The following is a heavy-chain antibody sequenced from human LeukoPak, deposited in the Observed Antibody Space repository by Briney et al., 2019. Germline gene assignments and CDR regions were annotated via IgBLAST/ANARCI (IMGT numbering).Heavy chain of an antibody. V-gene: IGHV1-18*01. Sequence: GASVKVSCRASGYSFTSYGITWVRQAPGQGLEWMAWISPNNGNTNYAQKFQGRVTMTTDTSTSTAYMELRGLRSDDTAVYFCARSDYFDTSGPAQIFDYWGQGTLVTVSS. J-gene: IGHJ4*02. CDR1: GYSFTSYG. D-gene: IGHD3-22*01. CDR3: ARSDYFDTSGPAQIFDY. CDR2: ISPNNGNT.